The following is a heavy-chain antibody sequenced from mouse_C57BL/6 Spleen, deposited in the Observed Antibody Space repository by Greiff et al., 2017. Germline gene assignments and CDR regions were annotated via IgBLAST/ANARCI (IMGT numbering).Heavy chain of an antibody. Sequence: EVKLQESGGGLVQPGGSLSLSCAASGFTFTDYYMSWVRQPPGKALEWLGFIRNKANGYTTEYSASVKGRFTISRDNSQSILYLQMNALRAEDSATYYCARYEDPYYFDYWGKGTTLTVSS. CDR2: IRNKANGYTT. J-gene: IGHJ2*01. V-gene: IGHV7-3*01. CDR1: GFTFTDYY. CDR3: ARYEDPYYFDY.